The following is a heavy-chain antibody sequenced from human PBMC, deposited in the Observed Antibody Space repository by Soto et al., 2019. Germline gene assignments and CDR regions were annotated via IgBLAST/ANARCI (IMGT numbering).Heavy chain of an antibody. V-gene: IGHV3-33*01. CDR3: ARDDAFGNENGFDI. J-gene: IGHJ3*02. CDR2: IVSDGSAK. Sequence: GGSLRLSCAVSGFPFSTYGFHWVRQPPGKGLEWVAVIVSDGSAKYHADSVEGRFTISRDNSKDTLYLQMNSLRAEDTAVYYCARDDAFGNENGFDIWGQGTMVTVSS. D-gene: IGHD1-1*01. CDR1: GFPFSTYG.